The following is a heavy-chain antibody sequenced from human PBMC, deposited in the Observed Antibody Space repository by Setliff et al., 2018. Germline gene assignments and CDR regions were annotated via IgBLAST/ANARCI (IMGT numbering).Heavy chain of an antibody. Sequence: ASGPTLVNPTPTLTLTCTFSGFSLSTSGVGVGWIRQPPGKALEWLARIDWDDDKYYSTSLKTRLTISKDTSKSQVVLTMTNMDPVDTATDYCAHERIGVAAAGTPYWGQGTLVTVSS. CDR3: AHERIGVAAAGTPY. D-gene: IGHD6-13*01. V-gene: IGHV2-70*12. CDR2: IDWDDDK. J-gene: IGHJ4*02. CDR1: GFSLSTSGVG.